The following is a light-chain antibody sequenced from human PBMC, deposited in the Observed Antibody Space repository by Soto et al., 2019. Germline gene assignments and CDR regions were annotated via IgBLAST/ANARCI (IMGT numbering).Light chain of an antibody. V-gene: IGKV1-17*01. J-gene: IGKJ2*01. CDR1: QGIRNG. Sequence: DIQMTQSPSSLSASVGDRVTITCRASQGIRNGLGWYQQKPGTAPKRLIYAASYLQSGVPSRFSGSGSGTEFTLTISSLQPEDFATYYCLQYNLSPYTFGQGTKLEI. CDR3: LQYNLSPYT. CDR2: AAS.